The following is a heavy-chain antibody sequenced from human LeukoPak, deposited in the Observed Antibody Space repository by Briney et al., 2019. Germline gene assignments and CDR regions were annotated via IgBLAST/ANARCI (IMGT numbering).Heavy chain of an antibody. D-gene: IGHD2-2*01. CDR1: GFTFSRYS. CDR2: ISSSSSFI. CDR3: ARDPPLGYCSSSSCPHLDY. Sequence: GGSLRLSCAASGFTFSRYSMNWVRQAPGKGLEWVSSISSSSSFIYYADSVKGRFTISRDNAKNSLYLQMNSLRAEDTAVYYCARDPPLGYCSSSSCPHLDYWGQGTLVTVPS. J-gene: IGHJ4*02. V-gene: IGHV3-21*01.